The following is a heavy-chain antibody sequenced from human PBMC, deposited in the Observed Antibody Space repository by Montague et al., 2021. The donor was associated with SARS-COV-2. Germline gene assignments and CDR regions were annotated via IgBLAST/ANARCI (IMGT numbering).Heavy chain of an antibody. CDR1: GFSLSTSGMR. D-gene: IGHD3-9*01. J-gene: IGHJ4*02. CDR2: IDWDDDK. V-gene: IGHV2-70*04. CDR3: ARSYYDILTAYYTPFDY. Sequence: PALVKPTQTLTLTCTFSGFSLSTSGMRASWIRQPPGKALEWLARIDWDDDKFYSTSLKTRLTICKDTSKNQVVLTMTNMDPVDTATYYCARSYYDILTAYYTPFDYWGQGTLVTVSS.